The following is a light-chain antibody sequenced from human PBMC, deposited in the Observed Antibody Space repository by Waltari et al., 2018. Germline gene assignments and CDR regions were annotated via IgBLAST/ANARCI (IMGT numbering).Light chain of an antibody. Sequence: ETVMTQSPASLSVSPGEGAILSCRASQNVSSKLAWYQQKPGQAPRLLIFGASTRATGIPVRFSGSGSGTEFTLTISSLQSEDFAVYYCQQYNNWPPITFGQGTRLEIK. CDR1: QNVSSK. CDR3: QQYNNWPPIT. J-gene: IGKJ5*01. CDR2: GAS. V-gene: IGKV3-15*01.